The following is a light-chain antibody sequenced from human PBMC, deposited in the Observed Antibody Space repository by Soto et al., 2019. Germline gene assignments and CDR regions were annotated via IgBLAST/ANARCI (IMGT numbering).Light chain of an antibody. CDR3: RSYTSSSTLV. V-gene: IGLV2-14*01. CDR2: DVS. CDR1: SSDVGGYNY. J-gene: IGLJ2*01. Sequence: QSALTQPASVSGSPGQSITISCTGTSSDVGGYNYVSWYQQHPGKAPKVVIYDVSNRPSGVSNRFSGSKSGNTASLTISGLRAEDEADYYCRSYTSSSTLVFGGGTKLTVL.